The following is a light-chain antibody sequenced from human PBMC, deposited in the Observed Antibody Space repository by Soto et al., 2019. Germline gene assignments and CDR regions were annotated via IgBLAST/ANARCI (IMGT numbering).Light chain of an antibody. V-gene: IGKV3-11*01. Sequence: IVLTQSPPSLSLFRGERATLSCTASQSVSSYLAWYQQKPGQAPRLLMYHVSTRATGIPARCSGSGSRTDYILTISSLEPEDFALYYCQQRSNWPITFGQGTRLEI. CDR1: QSVSSY. J-gene: IGKJ5*01. CDR3: QQRSNWPIT. CDR2: HVS.